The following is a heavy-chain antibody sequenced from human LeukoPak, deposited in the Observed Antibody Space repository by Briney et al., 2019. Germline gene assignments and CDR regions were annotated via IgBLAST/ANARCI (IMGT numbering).Heavy chain of an antibody. V-gene: IGHV3-7*01. CDR3: ARGGPYYYGSRRYFDY. J-gene: IGHJ4*02. CDR1: GFTFSSYW. CDR2: IKQGGREK. Sequence: GGSLRLSCAASGFTFSSYWMSWVRQAPGKGLEWGANIKQGGREKYYVDSVKGRFTISRDNAKNSLYLQMNSLRAEDRAVYYCARGGPYYYGSRRYFDYWGQGTLVSVSS. D-gene: IGHD3-22*01.